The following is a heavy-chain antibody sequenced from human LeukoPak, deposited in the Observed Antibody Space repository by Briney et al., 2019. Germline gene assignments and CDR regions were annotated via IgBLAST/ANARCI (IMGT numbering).Heavy chain of an antibody. Sequence: GALRLSCAASGFTFSSYGMHWVRQAPGKGLEWVAVISYDGSNKYYADSVKGRFTISRDNSKNTLYLQMNSLRAEDTAVYYCAKVPIKVPAARGDYWGQGTLVTGSS. CDR1: GFTFSSYG. CDR3: AKVPIKVPAARGDY. D-gene: IGHD2-2*01. CDR2: ISYDGSNK. J-gene: IGHJ4*02. V-gene: IGHV3-30*18.